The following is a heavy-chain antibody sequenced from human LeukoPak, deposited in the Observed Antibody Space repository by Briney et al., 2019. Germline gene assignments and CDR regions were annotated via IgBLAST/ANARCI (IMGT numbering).Heavy chain of an antibody. Sequence: SETLSLTCTVSGVSIRTSTYYWNWIRQSPGKGLEWIGCVSDSGTTKYNPSLKSRVTISVDTSKNHFSLILMSVTAADTAVYYCARGYYEPFQSWGQGTLVTVSS. CDR3: ARGYYEPFQS. CDR2: VSDSGTT. CDR1: GVSIRTSTYY. J-gene: IGHJ4*02. D-gene: IGHD3-22*01. V-gene: IGHV4-61*03.